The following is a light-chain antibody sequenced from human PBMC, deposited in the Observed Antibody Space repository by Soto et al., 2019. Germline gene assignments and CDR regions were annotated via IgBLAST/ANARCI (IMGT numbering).Light chain of an antibody. Sequence: AIRMTQSPSSLSASTGDRVTITCRASQGISSYLAWYQQKPGKAPKLLIYAASTLQSGVPSRFSGSGSGTDFTLTIGCLQSEDFATYYCQQYYSYSTFGQGTKV. V-gene: IGKV1-8*01. CDR2: AAS. J-gene: IGKJ1*01. CDR3: QQYYSYST. CDR1: QGISSY.